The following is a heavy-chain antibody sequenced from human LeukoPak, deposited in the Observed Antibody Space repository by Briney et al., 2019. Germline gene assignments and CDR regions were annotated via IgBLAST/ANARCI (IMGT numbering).Heavy chain of an antibody. CDR2: ISGSGGST. J-gene: IGHJ4*02. Sequence: GGSLRLSCAASGFTFSSYAMSWVRQAPGKGRERVSAISGSGGSTYYADPVKGRFTIPRDHSKNTLYLQMNSLRAEDTAVYYCAKDGSSSWYGVYFDYWGQGTLVTVSS. V-gene: IGHV3-23*01. CDR1: GFTFSSYA. CDR3: AKDGSSSWYGVYFDY. D-gene: IGHD6-13*01.